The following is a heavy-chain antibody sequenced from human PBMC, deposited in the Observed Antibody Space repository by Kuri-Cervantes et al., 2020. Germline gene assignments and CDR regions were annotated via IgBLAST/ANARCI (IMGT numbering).Heavy chain of an antibody. J-gene: IGHJ4*02. CDR1: GFTFDDYG. D-gene: IGHD2-21*02. Sequence: GESLKISCAASGFTFDDYGMSWVRQAPGKGLEWVSGINWNGGSTGYADSVKGRFTISRDNAKNSLYLQMNSLRAEDTALYYCARGWHIVVVTATPFDYWGQGTLVTVSS. CDR2: INWNGGST. V-gene: IGHV3-20*04. CDR3: ARGWHIVVVTATPFDY.